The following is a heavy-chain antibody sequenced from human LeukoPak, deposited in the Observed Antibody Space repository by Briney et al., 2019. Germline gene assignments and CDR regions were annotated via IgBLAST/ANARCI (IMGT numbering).Heavy chain of an antibody. Sequence: PGGSLRLSCAASGSTFSSYWMSWVRQAPGKGLEWVANIKQDGSEKYYVDSVKGRFTISRDNAKNSLYLQMNSLRAEDTAVYYCARDGYYGPWGQGTLVTVSS. V-gene: IGHV3-7*01. D-gene: IGHD3-10*01. CDR2: IKQDGSEK. CDR1: GSTFSSYW. CDR3: ARDGYYGP. J-gene: IGHJ5*02.